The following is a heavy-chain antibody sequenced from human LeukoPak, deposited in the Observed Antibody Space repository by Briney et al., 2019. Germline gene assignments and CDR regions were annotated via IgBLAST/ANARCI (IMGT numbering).Heavy chain of an antibody. CDR1: GFTFSSYW. D-gene: IGHD2-8*01. CDR2: IKQDGSEK. CDR3: ARDRSVMYFDY. J-gene: IGHJ4*02. V-gene: IGHV3-7*05. Sequence: GGSLRLSCAASGFTFSSYWMSWVRQAPGKGLEWVADIKQDGSEKYYVDSVKGRFTISRDNTKSSLYLQTNSLRAEDTAVYYCARDRSVMYFDYWGQGTLVTVSS.